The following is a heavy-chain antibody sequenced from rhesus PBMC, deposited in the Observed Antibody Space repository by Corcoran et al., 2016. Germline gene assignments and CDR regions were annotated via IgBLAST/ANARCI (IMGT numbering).Heavy chain of an antibody. V-gene: IGHV4-80*01. CDR2: VNGNTRNT. J-gene: IGHJ3*01. CDR3: ARYAGWSSWSPGFDL. CDR1: GGSFTTYW. Sequence: QMQLQESGPGLVKPAETLSLTCAVPGGSFTTYWWTWTRQFPGEELGWVGEVNGNTRNTNYNPSLNSRVSLSKDASNRHFSLKLNSVTAADTAIYYCARYAGWSSWSPGFDLWGQGLRVIVSS. D-gene: IGHD2-15*01.